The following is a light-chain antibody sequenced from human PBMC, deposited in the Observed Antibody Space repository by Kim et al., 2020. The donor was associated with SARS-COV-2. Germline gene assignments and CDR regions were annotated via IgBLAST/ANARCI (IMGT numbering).Light chain of an antibody. CDR3: QVWASSSDHWV. J-gene: IGLJ3*02. CDR1: NIGSKS. CDR2: YDS. V-gene: IGLV3-21*04. Sequence: SYELTQPPSVSVAPGKTARITCGGNNIGSKSVHWYQQKPGQAPVLVIYYDSDRPSGIPERFSGSNSGNTATLTISRVGAGDEADFYCQVWASSSDHWVFG.